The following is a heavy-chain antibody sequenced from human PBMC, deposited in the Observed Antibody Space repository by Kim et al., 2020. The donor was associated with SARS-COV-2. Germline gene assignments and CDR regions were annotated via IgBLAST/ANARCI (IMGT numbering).Heavy chain of an antibody. V-gene: IGHV3-11*05. J-gene: IGHJ6*02. D-gene: IGHD3-3*01. CDR3: ARDREYYDFWSGRDYYFYDGMDV. CDR2: ISSSSFYT. CDR1: GFTFSDYY. Sequence: GGSLRLSCAASGFTFSDYYMSWIRQAPGKGLEWVSYISSSSFYTNYADSVKGRFTISRDNAKNSLYLQMNSLRAEDTAVYYCARDREYYDFWSGRDYYFYDGMDVWGQGTTVTVSS.